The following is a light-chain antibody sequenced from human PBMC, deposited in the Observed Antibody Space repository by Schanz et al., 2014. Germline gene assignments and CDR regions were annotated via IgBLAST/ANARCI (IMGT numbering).Light chain of an antibody. J-gene: IGKJ1*01. V-gene: IGKV1-5*01. Sequence: DIQMTQSPSTLSASVGDRVTITCRASQSISSWLAWYQQKPGKAPKLLIFGASTLESGVPSRFSGSGFGTEFTLTISSLQPEDFATYFCQHYETYRTFGPGTKVEIK. CDR2: GAS. CDR3: QHYETYRT. CDR1: QSISSW.